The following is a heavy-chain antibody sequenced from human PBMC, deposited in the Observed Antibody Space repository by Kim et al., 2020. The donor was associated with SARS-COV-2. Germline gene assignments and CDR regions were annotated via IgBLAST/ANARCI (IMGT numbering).Heavy chain of an antibody. V-gene: IGHV3-30*18. D-gene: IGHD6-13*01. Sequence: GGSLRLSCAASGFTLSSYGMHWVRQAPGKGLEWVAVISYDGSNKYYADSVKGRFTISRDNSKNTLYLQMNSLRAEDTAVYYCAKDEETYREGSSWWTSSYSYGMDVWGQGTTVTVSS. CDR3: AKDEETYREGSSWWTSSYSYGMDV. CDR1: GFTLSSYG. J-gene: IGHJ6*02. CDR2: ISYDGSNK.